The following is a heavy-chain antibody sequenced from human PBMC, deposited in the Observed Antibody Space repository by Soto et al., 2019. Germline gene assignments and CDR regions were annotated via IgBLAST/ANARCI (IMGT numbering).Heavy chain of an antibody. J-gene: IGHJ6*02. CDR2: IIPIFGTA. CDR1: GGTFSSYA. CDR3: ARRTGRGTRYYYYYGMDV. V-gene: IGHV1-69*01. Sequence: QVQLVQSGAEVKKPGSSVKVSCKASGGTFSSYAISWVRQAPGQGLEWMGGIIPIFGTANYAQKFQGRVTITADESTSTAYMELSSLRSEDTAVYYCARRTGRGTRYYYYYGMDVWGQGTTVTVSS. D-gene: IGHD1-1*01.